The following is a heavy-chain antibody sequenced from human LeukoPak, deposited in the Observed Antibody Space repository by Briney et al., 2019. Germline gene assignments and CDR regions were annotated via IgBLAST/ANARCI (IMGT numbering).Heavy chain of an antibody. CDR2: IGTSSGAI. Sequence: PGGSLRLSCSASGFTFSTYNMNWVRQAPGKGLEWVSFIGTSSGAIYYADSVKGRFTISRDNAKKSLYLQMNSLRDEDTAVYCCARNLDSWGQGALVTVSS. CDR3: ARNLDS. CDR1: GFTFSTYN. J-gene: IGHJ5*01. V-gene: IGHV3-48*02.